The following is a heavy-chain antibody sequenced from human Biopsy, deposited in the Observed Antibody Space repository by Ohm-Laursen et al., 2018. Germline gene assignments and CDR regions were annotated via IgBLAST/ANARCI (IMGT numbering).Heavy chain of an antibody. D-gene: IGHD1-1*01. Sequence: GASVKVSCKASGYTFTTYYIHWVRQAPGQGLEWMGGFAPENGKTVYAQNFQARVSLTEDTSTDTAYMELRSLRSEDTAVYYCAADINVWNVNYWGQGTQVTVSS. CDR2: FAPENGKT. CDR1: GYTFTTYY. V-gene: IGHV1-24*01. CDR3: AADINVWNVNY. J-gene: IGHJ4*02.